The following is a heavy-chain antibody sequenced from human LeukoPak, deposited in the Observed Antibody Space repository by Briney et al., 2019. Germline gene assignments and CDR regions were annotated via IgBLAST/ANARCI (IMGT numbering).Heavy chain of an antibody. CDR2: INPNSGGT. CDR1: GYTFSGYD. J-gene: IGHJ3*02. V-gene: IGHV1-2*02. Sequence: ASVKVSCKASGYTFSGYDMHWVRQAPGQGLEWMGWINPNSGGTDSARKFQDRVTMARDTSIPTAYMELSRLISDDTAVYYCARSRDDALDIWGQGTMVTVSS. CDR3: ARSRDDALDI.